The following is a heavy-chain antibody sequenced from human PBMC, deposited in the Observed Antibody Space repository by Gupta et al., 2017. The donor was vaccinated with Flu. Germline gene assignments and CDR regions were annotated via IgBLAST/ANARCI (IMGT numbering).Heavy chain of an antibody. V-gene: IGHV4-39*01. J-gene: IGHJ4*02. CDR1: GGSISSSSYF. D-gene: IGHD1-14*01. CDR2: IYYRGST. CDR3: ARGRYLHYFDS. Sequence: QLQLQESGPGLVKPSETLSLTCTVSGGSISSSSYFWGWIRQPPGKGLEWIGTIYYRGSTYYNPSLKSRVTISVDTSKNQFSLKLSSVSAPDTAVYYCARGRYLHYFDSWGQGTLVTVSS.